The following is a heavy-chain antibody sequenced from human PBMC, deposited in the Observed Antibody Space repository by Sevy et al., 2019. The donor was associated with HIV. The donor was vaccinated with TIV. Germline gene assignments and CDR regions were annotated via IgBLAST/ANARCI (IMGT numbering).Heavy chain of an antibody. J-gene: IGHJ3*02. CDR2: ISGSGGST. V-gene: IGHV3-23*01. CDR1: GFTFSSYA. Sequence: GGSLRLSCAASGFTFSSYAMSWVRQAPGKGLEWVSAISGSGGSTYYADSVKGRFTISRDNSKNTLYLQMNSLGAEDTAVYYCAKTYQPGYCSGGSCYSGSRGAFDIWGQGTMVTVSS. CDR3: AKTYQPGYCSGGSCYSGSRGAFDI. D-gene: IGHD2-15*01.